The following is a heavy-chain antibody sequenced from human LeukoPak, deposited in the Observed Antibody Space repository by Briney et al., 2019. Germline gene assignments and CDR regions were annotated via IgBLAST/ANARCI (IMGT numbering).Heavy chain of an antibody. J-gene: IGHJ4*02. CDR1: GFTFSSYA. CDR2: ISYDGSTK. D-gene: IGHD3-10*01. V-gene: IGHV3-30*04. CDR3: ARDRKPEGPKAVSGSLDY. Sequence: GGSLRLSCAASGFTFSSYAMHWVRQAPGKGLEWVAVISYDGSTKYYADSVKGRFTISRDNSEKMVVLQMNSLRAEDTAMYYCARDRKPEGPKAVSGSLDYWGQGTLVTVSS.